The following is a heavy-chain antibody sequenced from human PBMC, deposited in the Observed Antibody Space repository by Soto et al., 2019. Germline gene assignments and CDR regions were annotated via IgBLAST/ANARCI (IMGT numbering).Heavy chain of an antibody. D-gene: IGHD3-3*01. V-gene: IGHV3-23*01. Sequence: EVQLLESGGDLVQPGGSLRLSCAASGFTFNNYAMSWVRQAPGKGLEWVSAISGSGGTTYYADSAKGRFTISRDNSKNTLYLQMKSLRAEDTAVYYCAKDLGDFWSGYSRKVVFDYWGQGTLVTVSS. CDR3: AKDLGDFWSGYSRKVVFDY. J-gene: IGHJ4*02. CDR1: GFTFNNYA. CDR2: ISGSGGTT.